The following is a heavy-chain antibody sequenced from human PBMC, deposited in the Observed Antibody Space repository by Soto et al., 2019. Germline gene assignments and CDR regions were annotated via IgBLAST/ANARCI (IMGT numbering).Heavy chain of an antibody. CDR2: ISYDGSNK. CDR3: ARDVAIPGGPPVEYFDY. J-gene: IGHJ4*02. CDR1: GFTFSSYA. D-gene: IGHD3-16*01. Sequence: VQLVESGGGVVQPGRSLRLSCAASGFTFSSYAMHWVRQAPGKGLEWVAVISYDGSNKYYADSVKGRFTISRDNSKNTLYLQMNSLRAEDTAVYYCARDVAIPGGPPVEYFDYWGQGTLVTVSS. V-gene: IGHV3-30-3*01.